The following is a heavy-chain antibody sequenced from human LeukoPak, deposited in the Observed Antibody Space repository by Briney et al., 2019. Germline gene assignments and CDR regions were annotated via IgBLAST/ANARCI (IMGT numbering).Heavy chain of an antibody. CDR1: GFTFRSYE. CDR3: ARLGSYRGTSMAYFDL. J-gene: IGHJ2*01. Sequence: PGGSLRLSCAASGFTFRSYEMNWVRQAPGKGLEWVSYISSSGSTKHYADSVKGRFTISRDNAKDSLYLQMNSLGAEDTAVYYCARLGSYRGTSMAYFDLWGRGTLVTVSS. V-gene: IGHV3-48*03. D-gene: IGHD1-26*01. CDR2: ISSSGSTK.